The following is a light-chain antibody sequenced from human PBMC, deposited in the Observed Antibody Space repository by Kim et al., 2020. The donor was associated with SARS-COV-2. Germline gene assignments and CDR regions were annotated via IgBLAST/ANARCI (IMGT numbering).Light chain of an antibody. J-gene: IGLJ3*02. Sequence: ASVKLTCTLSSGHSSYAIAWHQQQPEKGPRYLMNLNSVGSHRKGDGIPDRFSGSSSGAERYLTISSLQSEDEADYYCQTWDTGIRVFGGGTQLTVL. V-gene: IGLV4-69*01. CDR2: LNSVGSH. CDR3: QTWDTGIRV. CDR1: SGHSSYA.